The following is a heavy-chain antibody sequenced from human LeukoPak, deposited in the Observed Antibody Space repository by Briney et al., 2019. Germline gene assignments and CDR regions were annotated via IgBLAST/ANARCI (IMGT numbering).Heavy chain of an antibody. D-gene: IGHD3-10*01. CDR3: ARAKTSMVRGEDYYYYYMDV. V-gene: IGHV3-48*04. CDR2: ISSSGSTI. J-gene: IGHJ6*03. Sequence: PGGSLRLSCAASGFTFSSYAMSWLRQAPGKGLEWVSYISSSGSTIYYADSVKGRFTISRDNAKNSLYLQMDSLRAEDTAVYYCARAKTSMVRGEDYYYYYMDVWGKGTTVTVCS. CDR1: GFTFSSYA.